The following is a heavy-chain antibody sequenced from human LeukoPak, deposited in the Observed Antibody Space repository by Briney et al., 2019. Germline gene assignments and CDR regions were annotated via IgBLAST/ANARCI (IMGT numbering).Heavy chain of an antibody. CDR2: VKQDGSET. J-gene: IGHJ6*02. Sequence: GGSLRLSCAASGFTFSSYWMNWVRQAPGKGLEWVANVKQDGSETYYVDSVKGRFTISRDNAKNSLYLQVNSLRAEDTAVYYCARGSGLDVWGQGATVTVSS. CDR1: GFTFSSYW. CDR3: ARGSGLDV. D-gene: IGHD3-10*01. V-gene: IGHV3-7*04.